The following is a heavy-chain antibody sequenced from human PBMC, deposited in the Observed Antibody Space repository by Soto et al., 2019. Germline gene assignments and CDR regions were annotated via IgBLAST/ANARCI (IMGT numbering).Heavy chain of an antibody. V-gene: IGHV4-31*03. D-gene: IGHD2-2*02. CDR1: GGSITTGGSY. CDR3: SRARLQVLYGKPYDSS. CDR2: IYPSGNT. Sequence: QLQESGPGLVKPTQPLSLTCTVSGGSITTGGSYLSLSRQHPGNGLEWIGNIYPSGNTYYNPSLKSRRTISGETSNIRFVRIVDSVTDADPAVYLCSRARLQVLYGKPYDSSWGQGTLVTVSS. J-gene: IGHJ1*01.